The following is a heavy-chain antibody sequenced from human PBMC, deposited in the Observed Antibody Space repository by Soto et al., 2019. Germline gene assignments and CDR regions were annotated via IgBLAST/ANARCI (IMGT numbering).Heavy chain of an antibody. CDR2: IIPILGIA. Sequence: QVQLVQSGAEVKKPGSSVKVSCKASGGTFSSYTISWVRQAPGQGLEWMGRIIPILGIANYAQKFQGRLSIPEDQSPSTDTMWLRSMRSEDTAVYYCARVRFYYYGSGSGEGDWCDPWGQGTLVSV. CDR3: ARVRFYYYGSGSGEGDWCDP. CDR1: GGTFSSYT. D-gene: IGHD3-22*01. V-gene: IGHV1-69*02. J-gene: IGHJ5*02.